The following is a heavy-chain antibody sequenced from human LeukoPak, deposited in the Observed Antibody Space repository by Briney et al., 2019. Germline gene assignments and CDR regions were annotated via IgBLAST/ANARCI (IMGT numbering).Heavy chain of an antibody. Sequence: GGSLRLSRAASGFSLSGYVMTWVRQSPGKGLEWVSAISDDSGTRNYADSAKGRFTISRDNSKNTLYLQMNSLRAEDTAVYYCAKGGYCTSTTCLSVYWGQGTLVTVSS. CDR3: AKGGYCTSTTCLSVY. CDR2: ISDDSGTR. CDR1: GFSLSGYV. J-gene: IGHJ4*02. V-gene: IGHV3-23*01. D-gene: IGHD2-2*01.